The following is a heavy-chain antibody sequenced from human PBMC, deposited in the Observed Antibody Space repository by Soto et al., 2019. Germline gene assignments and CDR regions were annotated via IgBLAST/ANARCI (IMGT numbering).Heavy chain of an antibody. CDR3: ARGVQLWLADV. CDR2: IIPIFGTA. J-gene: IGHJ6*02. CDR1: GGTFSSYA. D-gene: IGHD5-18*01. Sequence: VASVKVSCKASGGTFSSYAISWVRQAPGQGLEWMGGIIPIFGTANYAQKFQGRVTITADKSTSTAYVELSSLRSEDTAVYYCARGVQLWLADVWGQGTTVTVSS. V-gene: IGHV1-69*06.